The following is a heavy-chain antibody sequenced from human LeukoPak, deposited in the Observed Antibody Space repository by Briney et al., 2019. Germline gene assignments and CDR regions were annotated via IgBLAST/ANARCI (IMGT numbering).Heavy chain of an antibody. CDR2: INRGGTNT. Sequence: GGSLRLSCAASGFTFSSYAMSRVRQAPGKGLEWISYINRGGTNTHYADSVRGRFSISRDNAKNSLFLQMNSLSAEDTAIYYCARDGAGLDPWGQGVLVTVSS. CDR3: ARDGAGLDP. J-gene: IGHJ5*02. CDR1: GFTFSSYA. V-gene: IGHV3-48*03.